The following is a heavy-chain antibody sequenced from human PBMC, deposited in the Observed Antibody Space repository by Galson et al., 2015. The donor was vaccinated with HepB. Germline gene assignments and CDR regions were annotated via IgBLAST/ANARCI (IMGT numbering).Heavy chain of an antibody. D-gene: IGHD2-2*01. V-gene: IGHV3-73*01. Sequence: SLRLSCAASGFTFSGSAMHWVRQASGKGLEWVGRIRSKANSYATAYAASVKGRFTISRDDSKNTAYLQMNSLKTEDTAVYYCTSLQDIVVVPAADIPSGNYYYMDVWGKGTTVTVSS. J-gene: IGHJ6*03. CDR2: IRSKANSYAT. CDR3: TSLQDIVVVPAADIPSGNYYYMDV. CDR1: GFTFSGSA.